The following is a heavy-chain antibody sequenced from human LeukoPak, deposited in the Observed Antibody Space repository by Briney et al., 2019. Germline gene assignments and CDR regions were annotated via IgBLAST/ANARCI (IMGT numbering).Heavy chain of an antibody. CDR1: GFTFNDYW. J-gene: IGHJ4*02. D-gene: IGHD6-6*01. Sequence: GGSLRLSCTASGFTFNDYWMTWVRQAPGKGPEWVANIKQDGSQRYYVDSVRGRFTISRDNAKNSLFLQMNGLRAEDTAVYYCARRGGSSSRRSPIDYWGQGTLVTVSS. V-gene: IGHV3-7*01. CDR2: IKQDGSQR. CDR3: ARRGGSSSRRSPIDY.